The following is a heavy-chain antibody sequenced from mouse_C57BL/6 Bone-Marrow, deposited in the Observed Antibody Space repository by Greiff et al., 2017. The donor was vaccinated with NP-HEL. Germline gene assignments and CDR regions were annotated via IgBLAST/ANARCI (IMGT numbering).Heavy chain of an antibody. Sequence: EVKLEESGGGLVKPGGSLKLSCAASGFTFSSYAMSWVRQTPEKRLEWVATISDGGSYTYYPDNVKGRFTISRDNAKNNLYLQMSHLKSEDTAMYYCARDRLYYGLYYAMDYWGQGTSVTVSS. J-gene: IGHJ4*01. CDR1: GFTFSSYA. CDR2: ISDGGSYT. D-gene: IGHD1-1*01. CDR3: ARDRLYYGLYYAMDY. V-gene: IGHV5-4*01.